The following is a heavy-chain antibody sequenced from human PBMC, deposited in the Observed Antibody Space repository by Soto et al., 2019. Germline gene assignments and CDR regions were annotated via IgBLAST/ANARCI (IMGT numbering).Heavy chain of an antibody. CDR3: AKYRGVNYYYGMDV. Sequence: GGSLRLSCAGSGLTFSSYAMNWVRQAPGKGLEWVSGISGSGGGTYYADSVKGRFTISRDNSKNTLYLQMNSLRAEDTAVYYCAKYRGVNYYYGMDVWGQGTTVTVSS. CDR2: ISGSGGGT. J-gene: IGHJ6*02. V-gene: IGHV3-23*01. D-gene: IGHD3-10*01. CDR1: GLTFSSYA.